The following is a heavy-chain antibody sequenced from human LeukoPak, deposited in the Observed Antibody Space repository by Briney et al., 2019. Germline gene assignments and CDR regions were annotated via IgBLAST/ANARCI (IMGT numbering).Heavy chain of an antibody. CDR2: ISGSGGST. CDR1: GFTFSGYA. Sequence: GGSLRLSCTGSGFTFSGYAMSWVRQAPGKGLEWVSAISGSGGSTYYADSVKGQFTISRDNSKNTLYLQMNSLRAEDTAVYYCAISPVGDYWGQGTLVTVSS. D-gene: IGHD4-23*01. J-gene: IGHJ4*02. CDR3: AISPVGDY. V-gene: IGHV3-23*01.